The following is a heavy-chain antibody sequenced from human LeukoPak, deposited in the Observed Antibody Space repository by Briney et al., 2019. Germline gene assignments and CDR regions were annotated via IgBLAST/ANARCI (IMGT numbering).Heavy chain of an antibody. V-gene: IGHV1-2*02. CDR1: GYNFTRYF. D-gene: IGHD3-22*01. CDR3: ARDYYDSSGYYPPAPDY. J-gene: IGHJ4*02. Sequence: GASVKVSCNASGYNFTRYFMHWVRQARGQGFEWMGWINSNSGGTNYAQKFQGRVTMTRDTSISTAYMELSRLRSDDTAVYYCARDYYDSSGYYPPAPDYWGQGTLVTVSS. CDR2: INSNSGGT.